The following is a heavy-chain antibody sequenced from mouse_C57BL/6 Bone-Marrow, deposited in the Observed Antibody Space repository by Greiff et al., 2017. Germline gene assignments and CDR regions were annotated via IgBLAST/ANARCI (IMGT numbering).Heavy chain of an antibody. CDR1: GFTFSDYY. D-gene: IGHD1-1*01. Sequence: EVHLVESGGGLVQPGGSLKLSCAASGFTFSDYYMYWVRQTPEKRLEWVAYISNGGGSTYYPDTVKGRFTISRDNAKNTLYLQMRRLKSEDTAMYYCARRGTYGSSYGYFDVWGTGTTVTVSS. J-gene: IGHJ1*03. CDR3: ARRGTYGSSYGYFDV. CDR2: ISNGGGST. V-gene: IGHV5-12*01.